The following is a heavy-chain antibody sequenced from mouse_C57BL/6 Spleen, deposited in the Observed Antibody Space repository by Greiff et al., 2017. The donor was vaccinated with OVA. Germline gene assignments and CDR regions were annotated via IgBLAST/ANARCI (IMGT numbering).Heavy chain of an antibody. CDR3: TRSSNYGLYYFDY. CDR1: DYTFTDYE. V-gene: IGHV1-15*01. Sequence: VQLVESGAELVRPGASVTLSCKASDYTFTDYEMHWVKQTPVHGLEWIGAIDPETGGTAYNQKFKGKAILTADKSSSTAYMELRSLTSEDSAVYYCTRSSNYGLYYFDYWGQGTTLTVSS. J-gene: IGHJ2*01. CDR2: IDPETGGT. D-gene: IGHD2-5*01.